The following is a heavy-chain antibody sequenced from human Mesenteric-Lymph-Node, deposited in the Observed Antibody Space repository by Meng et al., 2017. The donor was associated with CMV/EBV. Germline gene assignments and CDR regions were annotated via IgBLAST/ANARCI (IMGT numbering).Heavy chain of an antibody. J-gene: IGHJ6*02. Sequence: ASVKVSCKVSGCTLTESSGQWVRQARGKGLEWMIRFDTEDGETVYAQRLQGRVTMTEDASTDTAYMELKSLGSDDTAVYYCARDGSRYYYFHAMDVWGQGTTVTVSS. V-gene: IGHV1-24*01. D-gene: IGHD1-26*01. CDR3: ARDGSRYYYFHAMDV. CDR1: GCTLTESS. CDR2: FDTEDGET.